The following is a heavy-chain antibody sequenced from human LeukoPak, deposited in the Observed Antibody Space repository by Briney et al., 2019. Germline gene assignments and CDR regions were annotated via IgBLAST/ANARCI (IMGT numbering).Heavy chain of an antibody. CDR1: GGSISSGGYY. J-gene: IGHJ4*02. D-gene: IGHD3-9*01. Sequence: SETLSLTCTVSGGSISSGGYYWSWIRQHPGKGLEGIGYIYYSGSTYYNPSLKSRVTISVDTSKNQFSLKLSSVTAADTAVYYCARANYDILTGLDYWGQGTLVTVSS. V-gene: IGHV4-31*03. CDR3: ARANYDILTGLDY. CDR2: IYYSGST.